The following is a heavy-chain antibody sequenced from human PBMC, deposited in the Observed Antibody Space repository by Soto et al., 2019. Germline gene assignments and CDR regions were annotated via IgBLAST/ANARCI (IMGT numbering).Heavy chain of an antibody. Sequence: ASVKVSCKASGFTFTSSAMQWVRQARGQRLEWIGWIVVGSGNTNYAQKFQERVTITRDMSTSTAYMELSSLRSEDTAVYYCAADLPRIVGATTSAFDIWGQGTMVTVSS. CDR1: GFTFTSSA. CDR2: IVVGSGNT. CDR3: AADLPRIVGATTSAFDI. J-gene: IGHJ3*02. V-gene: IGHV1-58*02. D-gene: IGHD1-26*01.